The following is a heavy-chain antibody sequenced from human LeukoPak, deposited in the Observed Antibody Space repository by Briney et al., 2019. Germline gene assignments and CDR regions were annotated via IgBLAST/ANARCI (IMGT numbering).Heavy chain of an antibody. D-gene: IGHD5-12*01. CDR2: IYYTGST. Sequence: SETLSLTCTVSGGSISTYYWSWIRQPPGKGLEWIGYIYYTGSTNYSPSLKSRVTMSVDTSKNQFSLKLSSVTAADTAVYYCARALFSSVDNWFDPWGQGTLVTVSS. CDR3: ARALFSSVDNWFDP. CDR1: GGSISTYY. V-gene: IGHV4-59*12. J-gene: IGHJ5*02.